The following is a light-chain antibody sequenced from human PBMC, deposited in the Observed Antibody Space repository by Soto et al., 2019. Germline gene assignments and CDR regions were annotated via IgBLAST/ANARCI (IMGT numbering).Light chain of an antibody. V-gene: IGKV3-11*01. CDR2: DAS. CDR3: QQRSNWLWT. Sequence: IVFAESPTTLSLSPGGMDTLSGRASQSVSSYLAWYQQKPGQAPRLLIYDASNRATGIPARFSGSGSGTDFTLTISSLEPEDFAVYYCQQRSNWLWTSGQGTKVDI. CDR1: QSVSSY. J-gene: IGKJ1*01.